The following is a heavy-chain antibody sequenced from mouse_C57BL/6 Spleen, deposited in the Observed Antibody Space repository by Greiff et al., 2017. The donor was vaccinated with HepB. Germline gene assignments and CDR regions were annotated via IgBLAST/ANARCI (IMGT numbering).Heavy chain of an antibody. V-gene: IGHV1-55*01. CDR1: GYTFTSYW. CDR2: IYPGSGST. CDR3: ARDYYGLYYFDY. J-gene: IGHJ2*01. D-gene: IGHD1-1*01. Sequence: VQLQQPGAELVKPGASVKMSCKASGYTFTSYWITWVKQRPGQGLEWIGDIYPGSGSTNYNEEFKSKATLTVDTSSSTAYMQLSSLTSEDSAVYYCARDYYGLYYFDYWGQGTTLTVSS.